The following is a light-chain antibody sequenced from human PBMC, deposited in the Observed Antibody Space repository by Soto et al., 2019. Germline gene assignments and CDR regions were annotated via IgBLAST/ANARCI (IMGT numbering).Light chain of an antibody. V-gene: IGLV2-14*01. CDR3: CSYTTSSTLWV. CDR1: NIGSYNY. J-gene: IGLJ3*02. Sequence: QSALTQPASVSGSPGQSITISCTGTNIGSYNYVSWYQQHPGKAPKLMIYEVSNRPSGVSNRFSGSKSGNTASLTISALQTEDEADYFCCSYTTSSTLWVFGGGTKLTVL. CDR2: EVS.